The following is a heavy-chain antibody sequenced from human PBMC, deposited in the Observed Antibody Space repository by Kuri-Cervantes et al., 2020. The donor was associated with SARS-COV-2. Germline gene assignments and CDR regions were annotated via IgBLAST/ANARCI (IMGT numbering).Heavy chain of an antibody. CDR3: ARTLGIAVAGHYYGMDV. J-gene: IGHJ6*02. CDR2: IYYSGST. V-gene: IGHV4-61*01. D-gene: IGHD6-19*01. Sequence: SETLSLTCTVSGGSVGSGSYSWSWIRQPPGKGLEWIAYIYYSGSTNYNPSLKSRVTISVDTSKNQFSLKLSSVTAADTAVYYCARTLGIAVAGHYYGMDVWGQGTTVTVSS. CDR1: GGSVGSGSYS.